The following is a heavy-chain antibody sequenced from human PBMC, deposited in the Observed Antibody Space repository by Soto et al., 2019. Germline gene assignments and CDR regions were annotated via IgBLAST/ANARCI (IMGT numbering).Heavy chain of an antibody. V-gene: IGHV5-10-1*01. CDR3: ARAHVDTNYYYYGMDV. CDR1: GYSFTSYW. J-gene: IGHJ6*02. D-gene: IGHD5-18*01. CDR2: IDPSDSYT. Sequence: GESLKSSCKGSGYSFTSYWISWMRQMPGKGLEWMGRIDPSDSYTNYSPSFQGHVTISADKSISTAYLQWSSLKASDTAMYYCARAHVDTNYYYYGMDVWGQGTTVTVSS.